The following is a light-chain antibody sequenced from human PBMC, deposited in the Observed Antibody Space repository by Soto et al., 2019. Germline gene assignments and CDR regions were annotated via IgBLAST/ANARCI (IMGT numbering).Light chain of an antibody. Sequence: DVVMTQTPLSLSVAPGQPASISCKSSQSLLHITGETFLFWYLQKPGQSPQLLIYEVSTRVSGVPGRFSVSGSGTDFTPEISRVETDDGGIDYGMESTQLPPSFGQGTRLGIE. J-gene: IGKJ5*01. V-gene: IGKV2D-29*02. CDR3: MESTQLPPS. CDR1: QSLLHITGETF. CDR2: EVS.